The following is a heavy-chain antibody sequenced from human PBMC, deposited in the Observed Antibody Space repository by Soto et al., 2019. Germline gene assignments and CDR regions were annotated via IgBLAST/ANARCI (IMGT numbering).Heavy chain of an antibody. V-gene: IGHV3-7*03. CDR1: GFTFSDYW. J-gene: IGHJ4*02. CDR3: VKDGGYCSSTTCYSPRNHYFDS. D-gene: IGHD2-2*01. CDR2: IKFDGSEK. Sequence: HPGGSLRLSCAASGFTFSDYWMSWVRQAPGKGPEWVANIKFDGSEKQYVDSVKGRFSISRDNSRNSLFLQMNSLRAGDTAVYYCVKDGGYCSSTTCYSPRNHYFDSWGQGTLVTVSS.